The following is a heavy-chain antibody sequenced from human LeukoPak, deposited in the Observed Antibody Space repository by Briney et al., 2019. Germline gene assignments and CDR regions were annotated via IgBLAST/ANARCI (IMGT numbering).Heavy chain of an antibody. V-gene: IGHV4-59*12. CDR1: GGSISSYY. D-gene: IGHD6-13*01. Sequence: SETLSLTCTVSGGSISSYYWSWIRQPPGKGLEWIGYIYYSGSTNYNPSLKSRVTISVDTSKNQFSLKLSSVTAADTAVYYCARVFIRWYSSSWADAFDIWGQGTMVTVSS. J-gene: IGHJ3*02. CDR2: IYYSGST. CDR3: ARVFIRWYSSSWADAFDI.